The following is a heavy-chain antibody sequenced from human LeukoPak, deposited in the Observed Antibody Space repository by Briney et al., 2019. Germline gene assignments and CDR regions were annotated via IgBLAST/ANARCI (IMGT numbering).Heavy chain of an antibody. D-gene: IGHD6-19*01. CDR3: AKDGREFRTDEQWLDY. CDR2: MDWKGESV. CDR1: GFTFDNYA. J-gene: IGHJ4*02. Sequence: LRLSCAASGFTFDNYAIHWVRQGPGKGLEWVSGMDWKGESVRYGDSVKGRFTISRDNAKNIVYLQMNSLRPDDTALYYCAKDGREFRTDEQWLDYWGQRIQVTVSS. V-gene: IGHV3-9*01.